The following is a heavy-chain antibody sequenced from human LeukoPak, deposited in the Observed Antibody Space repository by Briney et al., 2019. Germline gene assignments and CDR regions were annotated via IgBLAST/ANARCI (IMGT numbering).Heavy chain of an antibody. CDR2: INGVGRSI. CDR1: GLTLSTYW. J-gene: IGHJ4*02. V-gene: IGHV3-74*01. D-gene: IGHD2-15*01. Sequence: GGSLRLSCEDSGLTLSTYWIHWVRQGPGKGLEWVSRINGVGRSISYTDSAKCRFTISRHNAKSTVYLQMNRLTAEDTAVYHCARAFCPGGSCYGIFDYWGQGTLVTVSS. CDR3: ARAFCPGGSCYGIFDY.